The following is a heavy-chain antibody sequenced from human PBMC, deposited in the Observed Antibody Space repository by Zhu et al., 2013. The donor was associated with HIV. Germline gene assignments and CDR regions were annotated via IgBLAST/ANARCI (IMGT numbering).Heavy chain of an antibody. D-gene: IGHD6-13*01. CDR2: TNPSGGST. Sequence: QVQLVQSGAEVKKPGASVKVSCKASGYTFTSYYMHWVRQAPGQGLEWMRITNPSGGSTTYAQKFQGRVTMTRDTSTSTVYMELSSLRSEDTAVYYCARRLPYSRKGQLLLLFDYVGPGNPGPPSP. CDR1: GYTFTSYY. V-gene: IGHV1-46*01. CDR3: ARRLPYSRKGQLLLLFDY. J-gene: IGHJ4*02.